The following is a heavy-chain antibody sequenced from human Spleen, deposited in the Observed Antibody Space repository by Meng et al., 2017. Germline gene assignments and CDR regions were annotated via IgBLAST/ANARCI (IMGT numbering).Heavy chain of an antibody. CDR1: GGSFRGYY. D-gene: IGHD3-22*01. V-gene: IGHV4-34*01. CDR2: IDPTGGT. J-gene: IGHJ6*02. Sequence: SETLSLTCAVYGGSFRGYYWSWVRQSPGKGLEWIGEIDPTGGTHYNPSLKSRVTISLDTSKNHFSLRLSSVTAADTAVYYCARAGFYDSSGYYYYYYYYGMDVWGQGTTVTVSS. CDR3: ARAGFYDSSGYYYYYYYYGMDV.